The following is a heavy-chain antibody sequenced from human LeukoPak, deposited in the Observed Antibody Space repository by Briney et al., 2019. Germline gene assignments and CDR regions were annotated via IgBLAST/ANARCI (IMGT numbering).Heavy chain of an antibody. Sequence: GGSLRLSCAASGFTFSSYAMSWVRQAPGKGLEWVAFIRYHGSDKYYADSVKGRFTISRDNSKNTLYLQMNSLKTEDTAMYYCTTNPCDSSGCSVLVDYWGQGTLVTVSS. CDR3: TTNPCDSSGCSVLVDY. CDR1: GFTFSSYA. D-gene: IGHD3-22*01. CDR2: IRYHGSDK. V-gene: IGHV3-30*02. J-gene: IGHJ4*02.